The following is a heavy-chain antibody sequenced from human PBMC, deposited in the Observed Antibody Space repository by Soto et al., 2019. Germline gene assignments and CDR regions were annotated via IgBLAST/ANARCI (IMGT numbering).Heavy chain of an antibody. CDR2: INGPGDDT. CDR3: ARKEEDDHVWGKSPLD. D-gene: IGHD3-16*01. CDR1: GFTFHNYA. Sequence: GGSLRLSCAASGFTFHNYAMSWVRQAPGKGLEWVSSINGPGDDTYYADSVKGRFTISRDNSKNTLYLQMNSLRAEDTALYYCARKEEDDHVWGKSPLDWGQGTLVTVSS. V-gene: IGHV3-23*01. J-gene: IGHJ4*03.